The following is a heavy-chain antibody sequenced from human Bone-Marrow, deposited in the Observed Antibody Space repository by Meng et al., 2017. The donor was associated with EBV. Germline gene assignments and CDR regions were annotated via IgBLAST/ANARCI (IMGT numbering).Heavy chain of an antibody. CDR1: GDSISSFYC. V-gene: IGHV4-39*01. CDR3: ARPFPSWQSPRLDPFGA. Sequence: LQVLEAGPVQVKPSETLPPTCTVSGDSISSFYCWGWIRQPPGRGLEWIGSVHYTGSTYYSPSLKSRVTVSVDTSKNQFSLRLTSVTAADTAVYYCARPFPSWQSPRLDPFGAWGQGTLVTVSS. J-gene: IGHJ5*02. D-gene: IGHD6-19*01. CDR2: VHYTGST.